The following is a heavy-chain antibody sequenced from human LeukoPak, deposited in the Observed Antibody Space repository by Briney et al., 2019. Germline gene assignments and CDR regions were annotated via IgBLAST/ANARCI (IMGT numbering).Heavy chain of an antibody. J-gene: IGHJ3*02. V-gene: IGHV3-11*01. CDR1: GFTFSDYY. D-gene: IGHD3-22*01. CDR3: ARGDYYDSSGSDAFDI. CDR2: ISSSGSTI. Sequence: GGSLRLSCAASGFTFSDYYMSWIRQAPGKGLEWVSYISSSGSTIYYADSVKGRFTISRDNAKNSLYLQMNSLRAEDTAVYYCARGDYYDSSGSDAFDIWGQGTMVTVSS.